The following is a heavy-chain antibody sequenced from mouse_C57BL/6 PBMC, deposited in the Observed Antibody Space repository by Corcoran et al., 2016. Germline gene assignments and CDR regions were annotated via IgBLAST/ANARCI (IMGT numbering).Heavy chain of an antibody. CDR3: ARRGEGAGFAY. V-gene: IGHV8-12*01. CDR2: IYWDDDK. D-gene: IGHD3-3*01. CDR1: GFSLSTSGMG. J-gene: IGHJ3*01. Sequence: QVTLKESGPGILQSSQTLSLTCSFSGFSLSTSGMGVSWIRQPSGKGLEWLAHIYWDDDKRYNPSLKSRLTISKDTSRNQVFLKITSVDTADAGRYDCARRGEGAGFAYWGQGTLVTVSA.